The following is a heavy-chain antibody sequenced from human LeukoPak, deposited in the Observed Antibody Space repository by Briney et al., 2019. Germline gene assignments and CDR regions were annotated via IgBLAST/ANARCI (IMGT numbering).Heavy chain of an antibody. Sequence: PGGSLRLSCAASGFTFSSYAMSWVRQAPGKGLEWVSSISSSSSYLYYADSVKGRFTISRDNAKNSLYLQMNSLRAEDTAVYYCAREGAVADFDYWGQGTLVTVSS. CDR1: GFTFSSYA. V-gene: IGHV3-21*01. CDR3: AREGAVADFDY. D-gene: IGHD6-19*01. J-gene: IGHJ4*02. CDR2: ISSSSSYL.